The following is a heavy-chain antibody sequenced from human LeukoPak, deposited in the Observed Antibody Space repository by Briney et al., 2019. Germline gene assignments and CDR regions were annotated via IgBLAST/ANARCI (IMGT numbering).Heavy chain of an antibody. V-gene: IGHV3-48*03. J-gene: IGHJ6*04. CDR1: GFTFSSYE. D-gene: IGHD3-10*02. CDR3: AELGITMIGGV. CDR2: ISSSGSTL. Sequence: EGSLRLSCAGSGFTFSSYELNWVRQAPGKGLEWISYISSSGSTLYYADSVKGRFTISRDDAKNSLYLQMNSLRAEDTAVYYCAELGITMIGGVWGKGTTVTISS.